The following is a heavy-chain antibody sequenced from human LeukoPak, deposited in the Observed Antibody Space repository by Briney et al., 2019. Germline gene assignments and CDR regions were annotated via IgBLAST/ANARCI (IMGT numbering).Heavy chain of an antibody. V-gene: IGHV1-2*02. CDR3: ASKGAGHCYDASCMGSFDL. CDR2: INPNTGDT. D-gene: IGHD2-15*01. Sequence: ASVNVSCKAAGYPLIDYYLHCVRQAPGQGLEWMGWINPNTGDTNSAQNFQGRVIMTRDTSITTAYMELSILKSDDTALYYCASKGAGHCYDASCMGSFDLWGQGTTVAVSS. J-gene: IGHJ3*01. CDR1: GYPLIDYY.